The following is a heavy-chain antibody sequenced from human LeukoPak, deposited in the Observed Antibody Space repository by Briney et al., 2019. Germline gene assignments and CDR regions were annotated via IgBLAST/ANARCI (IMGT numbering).Heavy chain of an antibody. D-gene: IGHD6-19*01. V-gene: IGHV1-69*06. CDR1: GGTFSSYA. CDR3: ARGLGRSGWTNWFDP. J-gene: IGHJ5*02. Sequence: GASVKVSCKASGGTFSSYAISWVRQAPGQGLEWMGGIVPIFGTANYAQKFQGRVTITADKSTSTAYMELSSLRSEDTAVYYCARGLGRSGWTNWFDPWGQGTLVTVSS. CDR2: IVPIFGTA.